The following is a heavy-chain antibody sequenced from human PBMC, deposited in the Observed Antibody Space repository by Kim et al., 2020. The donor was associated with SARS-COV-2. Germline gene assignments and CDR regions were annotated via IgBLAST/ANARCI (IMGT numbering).Heavy chain of an antibody. CDR3: ARERSEITIFGVVYYGMGV. Sequence: GGSLRLSCAASGFTFSSYEMNWVRQAPGKGLEWVSYISSSGSTIYYADSVKGRFTISRDNAKNSLYLQMYSLRAEDTAVYYCARERSEITIFGVVYYGMGVWGQGTTVTVSS. V-gene: IGHV3-48*03. D-gene: IGHD3-3*01. J-gene: IGHJ6*02. CDR1: GFTFSSYE. CDR2: ISSSGSTI.